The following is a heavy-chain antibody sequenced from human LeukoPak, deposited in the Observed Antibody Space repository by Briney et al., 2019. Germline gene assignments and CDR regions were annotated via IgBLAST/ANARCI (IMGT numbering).Heavy chain of an antibody. CDR1: GDSMISNSFS. J-gene: IGHJ4*02. CDR3: VRMDGSGYSPY. V-gene: IGHV4-39*01. D-gene: IGHD5-18*01. CDR2: ISYTGNT. Sequence: SGTLSLTCTVSGDSMISNSFSWGWIRQSPGKGLEWIGNISYTGNTYSNPSLKSRVTMSADTSKNQFSLKLSFVTAADTALYYCVRMDGSGYSPYWGQGALVTVSS.